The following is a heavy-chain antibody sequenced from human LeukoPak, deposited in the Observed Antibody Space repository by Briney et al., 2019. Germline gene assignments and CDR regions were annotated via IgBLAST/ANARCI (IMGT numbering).Heavy chain of an antibody. CDR2: ISYDGSNK. Sequence: PGRSLRLSCAASGFTFSSYAMHWVRQAPGKGLEWVAVISYDGSNKYYADSVKGRFTISRDNSKNTLYLQMNSLRAEDTAVYYCARVVGYCSSTSCPPGDYWGQGTLVTVSS. CDR3: ARVVGYCSSTSCPPGDY. CDR1: GFTFSSYA. J-gene: IGHJ4*02. V-gene: IGHV3-30*04. D-gene: IGHD2-2*01.